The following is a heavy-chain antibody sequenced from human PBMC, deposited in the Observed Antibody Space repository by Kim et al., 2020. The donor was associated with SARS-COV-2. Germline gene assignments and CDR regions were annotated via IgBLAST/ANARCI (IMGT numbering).Heavy chain of an antibody. CDR3: ARQGGGYWKYFDY. CDR2: IYYGGIT. V-gene: IGHV4-39*01. D-gene: IGHD1-1*01. CDR1: GGSISSSSYY. J-gene: IGHJ4*02. Sequence: SETLSLTCTVSGGSISSSSYYWGWIRQPPGKGLEWIGSIYYGGITYYDPSVKSRVTISVDTSQNQFSLKLNSVTAADTAVYYCARQGGGYWKYFDYWGQGTLVTVSS.